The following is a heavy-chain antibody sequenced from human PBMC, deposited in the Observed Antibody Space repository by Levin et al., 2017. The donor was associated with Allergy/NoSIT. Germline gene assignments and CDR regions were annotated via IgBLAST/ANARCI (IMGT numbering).Heavy chain of an antibody. J-gene: IGHJ3*02. D-gene: IGHD3-10*01. Sequence: RSSETLSLTYTVSGGSISNYYWSWIRQPAGKGLEWIGRIYTSGSTNYNPSLKSRITMSVDTSKNQVSLNLTSVTAADTAVYYCARETGSSEFRAFDIWGQGTMVTVSS. CDR3: ARETGSSEFRAFDI. CDR2: IYTSGST. CDR1: GGSISNYY. V-gene: IGHV4-4*07.